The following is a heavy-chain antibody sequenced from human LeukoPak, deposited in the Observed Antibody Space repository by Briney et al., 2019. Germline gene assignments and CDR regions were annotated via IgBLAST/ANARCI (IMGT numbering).Heavy chain of an antibody. Sequence: GGSLRLSCAASGFTFSSHWMHWVRQAPGKGLVWVSRINSDGSSTSYADSVKGRFTISRDNAKNSLYLQMNSLRAEDTAVYYCARIVATSYFDYWGQGTLVTVSS. CDR3: ARIVATSYFDY. CDR1: GFTFSSHW. D-gene: IGHD5-12*01. J-gene: IGHJ4*02. CDR2: INSDGSST. V-gene: IGHV3-74*01.